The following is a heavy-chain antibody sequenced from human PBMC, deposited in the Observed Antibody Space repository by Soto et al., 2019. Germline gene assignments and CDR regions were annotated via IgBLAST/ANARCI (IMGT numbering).Heavy chain of an antibody. V-gene: IGHV1-18*01. CDR2: ISAHNGNT. Sequence: QVHLVQSGAEVKKPGASVKVSCKGSGYGFTTYGITWVRQAPGQGLEWMAWISAHNGNTDYAQNLQGRVTVTRDTSTSTAYMELRRLRSDDTAVYYCARGRYGDSWGQGALVTVSS. CDR3: ARGRYGDS. J-gene: IGHJ4*02. D-gene: IGHD1-1*01. CDR1: GYGFTTYG.